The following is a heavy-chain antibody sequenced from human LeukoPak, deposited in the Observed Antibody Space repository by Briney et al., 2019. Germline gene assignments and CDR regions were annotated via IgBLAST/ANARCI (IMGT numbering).Heavy chain of an antibody. J-gene: IGHJ5*02. CDR2: INPNSGGT. CDR1: GYTFTGYY. CDR3: ARDPRIAAPYLNWFDP. V-gene: IGHV1-2*02. Sequence: GASVKVSCKASGYTFTGYYIHWVRQAPGQGLEWMGWINPNSGGTNYAQKFQGRVTMTRDTSISTAYMELSRLRSDDTAVYYCARDPRIAAPYLNWFDPWGQGTLVTVSS. D-gene: IGHD6-13*01.